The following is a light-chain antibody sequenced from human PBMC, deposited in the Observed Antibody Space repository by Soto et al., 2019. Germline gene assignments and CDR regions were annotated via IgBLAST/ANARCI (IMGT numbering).Light chain of an antibody. Sequence: IVLTQSPATLSLSPGERATLSCRASQSVSAYLAWYQQKPDQAPRLLIYDASNRATGIPARFSGSGPGTDFTLTISSLEPEDFAVYYCQHYGSSHSNTFGQGTRLEIK. V-gene: IGKV3-11*01. J-gene: IGKJ5*01. CDR2: DAS. CDR3: QHYGSSHSNT. CDR1: QSVSAY.